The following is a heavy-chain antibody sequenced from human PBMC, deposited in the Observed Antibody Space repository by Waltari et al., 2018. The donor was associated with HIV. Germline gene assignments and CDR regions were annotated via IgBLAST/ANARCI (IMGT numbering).Heavy chain of an antibody. CDR2: FSVSGDP. CDR3: ATAFGGNDLDV. CDR1: GLTFSRYA. J-gene: IGHJ6*02. Sequence: EVQVLESGGGLVQPGGSLRLSCAASGLTFSRYAMGWVRQVPGKGLEWVSGFSVSGDPYYADSVKGRFTIARDNSKNTVYQQMNTLRVEDTAVYYCATAFGGNDLDVWGQGTTVTVSS. D-gene: IGHD2-15*01. V-gene: IGHV3-23*01.